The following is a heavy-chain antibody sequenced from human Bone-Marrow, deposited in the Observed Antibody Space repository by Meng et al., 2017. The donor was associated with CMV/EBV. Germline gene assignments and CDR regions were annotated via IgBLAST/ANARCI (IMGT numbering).Heavy chain of an antibody. J-gene: IGHJ1*01. D-gene: IGHD1-20*01. CDR2: IRSKAYGGTT. CDR3: TRAGNWNYFQH. Sequence: GGSLRLSCTASGFTFGDYAMSWVRQAPGKGLEWVGFIRSKAYGGTTEYAASVKGRFTISRDDSKSIAYLQMNSLKTEDTAVYYCTRAGNWNYFQHWGPGTLVTVSS. CDR1: GFTFGDYA. V-gene: IGHV3-49*04.